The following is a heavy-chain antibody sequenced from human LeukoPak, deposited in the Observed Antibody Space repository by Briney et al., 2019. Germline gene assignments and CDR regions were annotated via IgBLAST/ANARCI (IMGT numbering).Heavy chain of an antibody. CDR3: ATGYGDYVFAHDY. J-gene: IGHJ4*02. CDR2: ISYDGSNK. Sequence: PGGSLRLSCAASGFTFSSYAMHWVRQAPGKGLEWVAVISYDGSNKYYADSVKGRFTISGDNSKNTLYLQMNSLRAEDTAVYYCATGYGDYVFAHDYWGQGTLVTVSS. CDR1: GFTFSSYA. D-gene: IGHD4-17*01. V-gene: IGHV3-30-3*01.